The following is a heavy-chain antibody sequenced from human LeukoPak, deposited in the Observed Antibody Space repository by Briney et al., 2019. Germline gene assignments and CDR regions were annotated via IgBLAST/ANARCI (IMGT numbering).Heavy chain of an antibody. CDR2: IIPILGIA. V-gene: IGHV1-69*04. J-gene: IGHJ4*02. CDR3: ARGGLLLGTWYYFDY. CDR1: GGTFSSYA. D-gene: IGHD3-22*01. Sequence: GSSVRVSCKASGGTFSSYAISWVRQAPGQGLEWMGRIIPILGIANYAQKFQGRVTITADKSTSTAYMELSSLRSEDTAVYYCARGGLLLGTWYYFDYWGQGTLVTVSS.